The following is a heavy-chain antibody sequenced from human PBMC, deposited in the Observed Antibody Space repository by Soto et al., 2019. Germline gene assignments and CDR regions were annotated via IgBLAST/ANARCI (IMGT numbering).Heavy chain of an antibody. CDR1: GAPFSGYY. CDR3: ARDKITGLLAY. V-gene: IGHV4-34*01. D-gene: IGHD2-8*02. J-gene: IGHJ4*02. CDR2: INHSGST. Sequence: PSETLSLTCAVYGAPFSGYYWTWIRQPPGTGLERIGEINHSGSTNYNPSLKSRVTISVDTSKNQFSLKLTSVTAANTAVYYWARDKITGLLAYWGQGTRATFSS.